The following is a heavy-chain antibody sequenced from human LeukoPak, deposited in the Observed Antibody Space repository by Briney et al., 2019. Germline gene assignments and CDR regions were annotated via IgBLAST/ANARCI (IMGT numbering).Heavy chain of an antibody. J-gene: IGHJ4*02. CDR2: IQQDAGEK. CDR3: VGKMYSSGWYLDY. D-gene: IGHD6-19*01. Sequence: GGSLRLSCAASGFTFSTYWMTWVRQAPGKGLEWVANIQQDAGEKYYVDSVKGRFTISRDNAKNSLYLQMNSLRAEDTAVYYCVGKMYSSGWYLDYWGQGTLVTVSS. CDR1: GFTFSTYW. V-gene: IGHV3-7*01.